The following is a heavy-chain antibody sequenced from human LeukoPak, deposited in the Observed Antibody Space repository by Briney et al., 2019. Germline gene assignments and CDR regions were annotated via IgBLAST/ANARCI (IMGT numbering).Heavy chain of an antibody. CDR1: GGSITNYY. V-gene: IGHV4-59*01. J-gene: IGHJ4*02. CDR3: ARSAGSGWYGIDS. Sequence: SETLSLTCTVSGGSITNYYWSWIRQPPGKGLEWIGYVYYTGNTNYNPSLKSRVTISLDTSKNQFSLKLTSVTAADMAMYYCARSAGSGWYGIDSWGQGTLVTVSS. D-gene: IGHD6-19*01. CDR2: VYYTGNT.